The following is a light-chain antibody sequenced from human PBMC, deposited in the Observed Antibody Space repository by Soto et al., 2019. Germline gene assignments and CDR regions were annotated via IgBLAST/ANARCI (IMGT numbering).Light chain of an antibody. J-gene: IGLJ1*01. CDR3: AAWDGSMRGLHV. CDR2: RIN. Sequence: QSVLTQPPSASGTPGQRVTISCSGSSSNIGSNYVYWYQQLPGTAPKLLIYRINQRPSGVPDRFSGSKSGTSASLAISGLRSEDEADYYCAAWDGSMRGLHVFGTGTKVTVL. CDR1: SSNIGSNY. V-gene: IGLV1-47*01.